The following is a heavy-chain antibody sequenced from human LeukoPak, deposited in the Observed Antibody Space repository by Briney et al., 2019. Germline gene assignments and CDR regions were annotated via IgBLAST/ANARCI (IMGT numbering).Heavy chain of an antibody. J-gene: IGHJ6*03. CDR2: TDWDDEK. D-gene: IGHD6-13*01. CDR3: ARAPLGGAAAGNIVFYYFSHMDV. CDR1: GFSLSSRGMC. V-gene: IGHV2-70*17. Sequence: SGPTLVNPSQTLTLTCDFSGFSLSSRGMCVSWIRQSPGKALEWLARTDWDDEKFYSTSLETRLTISKDTSRNQVVLTMANMDPADTATYYCARAPLGGAAAGNIVFYYFSHMDVWGTGTTVTVSS.